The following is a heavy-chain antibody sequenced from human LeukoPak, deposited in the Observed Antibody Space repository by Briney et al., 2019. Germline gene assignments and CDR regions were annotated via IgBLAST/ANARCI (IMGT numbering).Heavy chain of an antibody. CDR1: GFTFNNYA. J-gene: IGHJ4*02. V-gene: IGHV3-48*04. D-gene: IGHD3-3*01. CDR3: AKGGDYDFWSGYYYLDY. Sequence: GGSLRLSCAASGFTFNNYAMNWVRQAPGKGLEWVSYISSSSTTIYYADSVKGHFTISRDNARNSLYLQMNSLRAEDTAVYYCAKGGDYDFWSGYYYLDYWGQGTLVTVSS. CDR2: ISSSSTTI.